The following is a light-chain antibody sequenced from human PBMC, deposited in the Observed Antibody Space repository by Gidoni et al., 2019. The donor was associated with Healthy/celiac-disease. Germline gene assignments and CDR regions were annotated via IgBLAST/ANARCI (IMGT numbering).Light chain of an antibody. J-gene: IGKJ3*01. CDR2: AAS. CDR1: QSISIY. Sequence: DIQMTQSPSSLSASVGDRVTITCRASQSISIYLNWYQQKPGKAPKLLLYAASSVQSGVPSRFSGSGSGTDFTLTISSLQPEDFATYYCQQSYSTPVTFGPGTKVDIK. CDR3: QQSYSTPVT. V-gene: IGKV1-39*01.